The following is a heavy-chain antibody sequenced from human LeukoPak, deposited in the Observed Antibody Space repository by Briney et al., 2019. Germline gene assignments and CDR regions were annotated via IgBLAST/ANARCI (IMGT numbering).Heavy chain of an antibody. D-gene: IGHD2-15*01. CDR1: GGSFSGYY. Sequence: SETLSLTCAVYGGSFSGYYGSWIRQPPGKGLEWIGEINHSGSTNYNPSLKSRVTISVDTSKNQFSLKLSSVTAADTAVYYCARRPKDIIVVVAARGTFDYWGQGILVTVSS. J-gene: IGHJ4*02. V-gene: IGHV4-34*01. CDR3: ARRPKDIIVVVAARGTFDY. CDR2: INHSGST.